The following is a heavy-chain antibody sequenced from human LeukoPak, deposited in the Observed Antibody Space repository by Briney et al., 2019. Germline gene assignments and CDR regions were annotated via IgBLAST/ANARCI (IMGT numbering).Heavy chain of an antibody. CDR2: IYTSGST. CDR3: ARDLTNNYYYYYMDV. J-gene: IGHJ6*03. CDR1: GGSISSYY. Sequence: SETLSLTCTVSGGSISSYYWSWIRQPAGKGLEWIGRIYTSGSTNYNPSLKSRVTMSVDTSKNQFSLKLSSVTAADTAAYYCARDLTNNYYYYYMDVWGKGTTVTVSS. V-gene: IGHV4-4*07.